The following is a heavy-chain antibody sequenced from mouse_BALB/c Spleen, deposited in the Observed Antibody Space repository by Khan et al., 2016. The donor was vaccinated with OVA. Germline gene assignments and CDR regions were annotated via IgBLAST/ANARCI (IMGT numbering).Heavy chain of an antibody. CDR3: ARPPYFSYTRDH. CDR1: GYTFTNYG. J-gene: IGHJ4*01. CDR2: INTYTGEP. V-gene: IGHV9-3-1*01. Sequence: QIQLVQSGPELKKPGETVKISCKASGYTFTNYGMNWVKQSPGKALKWMGWINTYTGEPTYADDFKGRFAFSLETSANTAYLQINNLKNEDTATYFGARPPYFSYTRDHWGQGTSVTVSS. D-gene: IGHD2-10*01.